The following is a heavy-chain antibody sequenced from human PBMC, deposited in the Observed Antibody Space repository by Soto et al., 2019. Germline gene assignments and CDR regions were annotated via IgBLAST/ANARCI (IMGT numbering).Heavy chain of an antibody. D-gene: IGHD3-10*01. CDR3: AKGGYGYYYGSGSSTGGMDV. CDR2: ISYDGSNK. J-gene: IGHJ6*02. CDR1: GFTFSSYG. Sequence: QVQLVESGGGVVQPGRSLRLSCAASGFTFSSYGMHWVRQAPGKGLEWVAVISYDGSNKYYADSVKGRFTISRDNSKDTLYLQMSSLRAEDTAVYYCAKGGYGYYYGSGSSTGGMDVWGQGTTVTVSS. V-gene: IGHV3-30*18.